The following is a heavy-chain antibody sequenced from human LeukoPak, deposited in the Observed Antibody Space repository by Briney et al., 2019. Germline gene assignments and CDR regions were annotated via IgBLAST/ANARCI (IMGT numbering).Heavy chain of an antibody. CDR3: AKDSHWAFDY. Sequence: PGGSLRLSCGASGFTFSRDGMHWVRQAPGKGLEWVTYIRKDGSDKYYADSVKGRFTISRDSSKNMVYLQMTSLRAEDTALYYCAKDSHWAFDYWGQGTLVSVSS. CDR2: IRKDGSDK. J-gene: IGHJ4*02. CDR1: GFTFSRDG. D-gene: IGHD7-27*01. V-gene: IGHV3-30*02.